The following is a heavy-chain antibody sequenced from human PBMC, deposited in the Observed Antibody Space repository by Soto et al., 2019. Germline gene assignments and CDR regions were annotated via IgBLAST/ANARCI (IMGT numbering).Heavy chain of an antibody. Sequence: ASVKVSCKASGYTFTSYGISWVRQAPGQGLEWMGWISAYNGNTNYAQKLQGRVTMTTDTSTSTAYMELRSLRSDDTAVYYCARGRYSGYDFPFLLDYWGQGTLVTVSS. CDR1: GYTFTSYG. CDR3: ARGRYSGYDFPFLLDY. V-gene: IGHV1-18*01. D-gene: IGHD5-12*01. CDR2: ISAYNGNT. J-gene: IGHJ4*02.